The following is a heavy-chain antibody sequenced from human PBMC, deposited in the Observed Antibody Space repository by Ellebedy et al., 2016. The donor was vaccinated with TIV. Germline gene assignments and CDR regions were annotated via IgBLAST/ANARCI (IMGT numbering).Heavy chain of an antibody. CDR2: IWYDGSNK. J-gene: IGHJ4*02. CDR3: VRDLNPTYDYVWGSYRALGY. CDR1: GFTFSSYG. Sequence: GESLKISXAASGFTFSSYGMHWVRQAPGKGLEWVAVIWYDGSNKYYADSVKGRFTISRDNSKNTLYLQMNSLRAEDTAVYYCVRDLNPTYDYVWGSYRALGYWGQGTLVTVSS. D-gene: IGHD3-16*02. V-gene: IGHV3-33*01.